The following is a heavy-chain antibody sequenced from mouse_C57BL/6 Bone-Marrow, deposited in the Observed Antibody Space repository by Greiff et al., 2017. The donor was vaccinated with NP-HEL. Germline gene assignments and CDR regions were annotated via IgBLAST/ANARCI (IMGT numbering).Heavy chain of an antibody. CDR2: ISYDGSN. D-gene: IGHD3-2*02. Sequence: EVKLQESGPGLVKPSQSLSLTCSVPGYSITSGYYWNWIRQFPGNKLEWMGYISYDGSNNYNPSLKNRISITRDTSKNQFFLKLNSVTTEDTATYCCARDSSGAWFAYWGQGTLVTVSA. V-gene: IGHV3-6*01. J-gene: IGHJ3*01. CDR1: GYSITSGYY. CDR3: ARDSSGAWFAY.